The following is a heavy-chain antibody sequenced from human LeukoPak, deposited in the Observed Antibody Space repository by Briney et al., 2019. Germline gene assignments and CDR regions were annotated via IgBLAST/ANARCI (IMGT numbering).Heavy chain of an antibody. CDR2: ISYDGSNK. CDR1: GFTFSSYG. D-gene: IGHD1-26*01. Sequence: GGSLRLSCAASGFTFSSYGMHWVRQAPGKGLEWVAVISYDGSNKYYADSVKGRFTISRDNSKNTLYLQMNSLRAEDTAVYYCAKDRYSGSYYDRAPYYWGQGTLVTVSS. V-gene: IGHV3-30*18. J-gene: IGHJ4*02. CDR3: AKDRYSGSYYDRAPYY.